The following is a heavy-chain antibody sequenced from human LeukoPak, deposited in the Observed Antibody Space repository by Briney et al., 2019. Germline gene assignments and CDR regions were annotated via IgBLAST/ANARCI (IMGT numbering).Heavy chain of an antibody. CDR2: TYYRSKWYN. V-gene: IGHV6-1*01. CDR3: ASYDILTGSYGMDV. D-gene: IGHD3-9*01. CDR1: GDSVSSNSAV. Sequence: SQTLSLTCAISGDSVSSNSAVWNWIRQSPSRGLEWLGSTYYRSKWYNDYAVSVKSRITINPDTSKNQFSLQLNSVTPEDTAVYYCASYDILTGSYGMDVWGQGTTSPSP. J-gene: IGHJ6*02.